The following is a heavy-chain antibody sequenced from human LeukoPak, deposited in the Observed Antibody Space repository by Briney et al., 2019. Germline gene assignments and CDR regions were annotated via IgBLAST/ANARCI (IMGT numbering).Heavy chain of an antibody. J-gene: IGHJ4*02. V-gene: IGHV3-74*01. CDR3: ASFPSY. CDR1: GFTFSSYW. CDR2: LNIDGSST. Sequence: PGGSLRLSCAASGFTFSSYWMHWVRQAPGKGLVWVSRLNIDGSSTSYADSVKGRFTISRDNAKNTLYLQMNGLRAEDTAVYYCASFPSYWGQGTLVTVSS.